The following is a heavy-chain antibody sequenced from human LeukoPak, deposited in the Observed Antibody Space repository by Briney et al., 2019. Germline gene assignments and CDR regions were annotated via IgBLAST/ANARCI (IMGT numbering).Heavy chain of an antibody. D-gene: IGHD4-17*01. CDR2: IRYDGGNK. J-gene: IGHJ3*01. CDR3: AKVYDYGDRDAFDL. CDR1: GFTFSTYG. V-gene: IGHV3-30*02. Sequence: PGGSLRLSCGASGFTFSTYGMHWGRQAPGKGLEWVAFIRYDGGNKYYADSVKGRFTISRDNSKNTLYLQMNSLRAEDTAVYYCAKVYDYGDRDAFDLWGQGTMVTVSS.